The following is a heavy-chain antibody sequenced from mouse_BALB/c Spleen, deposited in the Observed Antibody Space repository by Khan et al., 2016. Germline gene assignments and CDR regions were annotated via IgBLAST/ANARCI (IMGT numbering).Heavy chain of an antibody. V-gene: IGHV1-4*01. CDR1: GYTFTIYT. CDR3: ARSRRMGGNYLFDY. Sequence: QVQLQQSGAELARPGASVKMSCKAPGYTFTIYTMHWVKQRPGQGLEWIGYINPSSGYTNYNQKFKDKATLTADKSSSTAYMQLSSLTSEDSAVYYWARSRRMGGNYLFDYWGQGTTLTVSS. D-gene: IGHD2-1*01. J-gene: IGHJ2*01. CDR2: INPSSGYT.